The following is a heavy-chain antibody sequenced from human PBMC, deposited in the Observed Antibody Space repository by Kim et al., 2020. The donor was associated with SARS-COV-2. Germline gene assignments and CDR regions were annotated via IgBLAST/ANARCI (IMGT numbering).Heavy chain of an antibody. CDR1: GFTFSSYA. CDR2: ISGSGGTT. CDR3: AKHSSDNYFDY. Sequence: GGSLRLSCTASGFTFSSYAMSWVRQAPGKGLEWVSAISGSGGTTFYADSVKGRFTISRDNSKNTLYLQVNSLRVEDTAVYYCAKHSSDNYFDYWGQGTLVTVSS. J-gene: IGHJ4*02. V-gene: IGHV3-23*01. D-gene: IGHD6-19*01.